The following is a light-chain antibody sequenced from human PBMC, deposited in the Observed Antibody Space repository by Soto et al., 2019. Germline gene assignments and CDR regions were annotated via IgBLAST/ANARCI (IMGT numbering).Light chain of an antibody. CDR2: DAS. J-gene: IGKJ1*01. Sequence: IRMTQSPYSLSASTLDRLTIICSSSQGISSYLAWYQQKPGKAPKLLIYDASSLESGVPSRFSGSGSGTEFTLTISSLQPDDFATYYCQQYNSYSWTFGQGTKVDIK. CDR1: QGISSY. V-gene: IGKV1-8*01. CDR3: QQYNSYSWT.